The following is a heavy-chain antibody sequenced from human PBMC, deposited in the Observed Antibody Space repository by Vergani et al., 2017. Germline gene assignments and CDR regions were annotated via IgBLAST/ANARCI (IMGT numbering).Heavy chain of an antibody. J-gene: IGHJ2*01. Sequence: VQLVQSGAEVKKPGSSVKVSCKASGGTFSSYAISWVRQMPGKGLEWMGRIDPSDSYTNYSPSFQGHVTISADKSISTAYLQWSSLKASDTAMYYCARRAVAGTWYFDLWGRGTLVTVSS. V-gene: IGHV5-10-1*01. CDR1: GGTFSSYA. CDR3: ARRAVAGTWYFDL. D-gene: IGHD6-19*01. CDR2: IDPSDSYT.